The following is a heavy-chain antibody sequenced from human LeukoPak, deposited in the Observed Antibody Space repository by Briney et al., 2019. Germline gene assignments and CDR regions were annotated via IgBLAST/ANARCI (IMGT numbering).Heavy chain of an antibody. CDR2: IRSKANSYAT. CDR3: ALWFGEPYFDY. CDR1: GFTFSGSA. Sequence: GGSLRLSCAASGFTFSGSAMHWVRRASGKGLEWVGRIRSKANSYATAYAASVKGRFTISRDDSKNTAYLQMNSLKTEDTAVYYCALWFGEPYFDYWGQGTLVTVSS. V-gene: IGHV3-73*01. D-gene: IGHD3-10*01. J-gene: IGHJ4*02.